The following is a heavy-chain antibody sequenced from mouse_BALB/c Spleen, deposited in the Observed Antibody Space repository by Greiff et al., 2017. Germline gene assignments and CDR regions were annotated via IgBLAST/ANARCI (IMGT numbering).Heavy chain of an antibody. CDR3: ARRVITTWFAY. D-gene: IGHD2-4*01. Sequence: EVKLQESGPGLVKPSQSLSLTCTVTGYSITSDYAWNWIRQFPGNKLEWMGYISYSGSTSYNPSLKSRISITRDTSKNQFFLQLNSVTTEDTATYYCARRVITTWFAYWGQGTLVTVSA. J-gene: IGHJ3*01. CDR2: ISYSGST. V-gene: IGHV3-2*02. CDR1: GYSITSDYA.